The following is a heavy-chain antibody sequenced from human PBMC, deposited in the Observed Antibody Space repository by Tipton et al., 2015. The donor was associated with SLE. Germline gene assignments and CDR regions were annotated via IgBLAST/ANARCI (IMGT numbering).Heavy chain of an antibody. CDR1: GYSISSGYY. D-gene: IGHD7-27*01. V-gene: IGHV4-38-2*02. Sequence: TLSLTCAVSGYSISSGYYWGWIRQPPGKGLEWIGSIYHSGSTYYNPSLKSRVTISVDTSKNQFSLKLSSVTAADTAVYYCARDRLGIGWFDPWGQGTLVAVSS. J-gene: IGHJ5*02. CDR3: ARDRLGIGWFDP. CDR2: IYHSGST.